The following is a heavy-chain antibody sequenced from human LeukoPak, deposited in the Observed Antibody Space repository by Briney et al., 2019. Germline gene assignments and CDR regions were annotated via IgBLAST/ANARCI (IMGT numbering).Heavy chain of an antibody. J-gene: IGHJ4*02. V-gene: IGHV4-61*02. Sequence: SSQTLSLTCTVSGGSISSGSYYWSWIRQPAGKGLEWIGRISTSGSTNYNPSPKSRVTISVDTSKNQFSLKLSSVTAADTAVYYCARDSYYYDSSGYSEYYFDYWGQGTLVTVSS. CDR3: ARDSYYYDSSGYSEYYFDY. CDR2: ISTSGST. D-gene: IGHD3-22*01. CDR1: GGSISSGSYY.